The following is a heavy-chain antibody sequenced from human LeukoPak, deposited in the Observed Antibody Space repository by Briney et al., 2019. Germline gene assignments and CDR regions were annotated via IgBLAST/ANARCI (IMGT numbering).Heavy chain of an antibody. CDR1: GFTFSSYA. CDR2: ISYDGSNK. J-gene: IGHJ3*02. CDR3: ARGTSQLDDAFDI. V-gene: IGHV3-30*04. D-gene: IGHD6-13*01. Sequence: GRSLRLSCAASGFTFSSYAMHWVRQAPGKGLEWVAVISYDGSNKYYADSVKGRFTISRDNSKNTLYLQMNSLRAEDMAVYYCARGTSQLDDAFDIWGQGTMVTVSS.